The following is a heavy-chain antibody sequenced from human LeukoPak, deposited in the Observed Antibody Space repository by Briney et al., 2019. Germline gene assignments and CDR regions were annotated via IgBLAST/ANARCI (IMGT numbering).Heavy chain of an antibody. V-gene: IGHV4-61*01. Sequence: SETLSLTCTVSGGSVSSGTYYWSWIRQPPGKGLEWIGYIYYSGSTNYNPSLKSRVTISVDTSKNQFSLNLNSVTAADTAVYYCARGGAARLHFQNWGQGTLVTVSS. D-gene: IGHD6-6*01. CDR3: ARGGAARLHFQN. CDR2: IYYSGST. CDR1: GGSVSSGTYY. J-gene: IGHJ1*01.